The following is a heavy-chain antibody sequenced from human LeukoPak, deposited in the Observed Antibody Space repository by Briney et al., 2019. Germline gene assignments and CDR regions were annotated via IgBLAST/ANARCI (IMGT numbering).Heavy chain of an antibody. V-gene: IGHV3-23*01. J-gene: IGHJ1*01. CDR2: ISGSGGST. Sequence: QAGGSLRLSCAASGFTFSSYAMSWVRQAPGKGLEWVSAISGSGGSTYYADSVKGRFTISIDNSKNTLYLQMNSLRAEDTAVYYCAKVRDCSSTSCYIGYFQHWGQGTLVTVSS. D-gene: IGHD2-2*02. CDR1: GFTFSSYA. CDR3: AKVRDCSSTSCYIGYFQH.